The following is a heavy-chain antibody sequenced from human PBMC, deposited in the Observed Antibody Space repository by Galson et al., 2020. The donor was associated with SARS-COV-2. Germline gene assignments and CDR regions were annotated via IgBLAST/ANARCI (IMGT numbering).Heavy chain of an antibody. CDR2: ISAYNGNT. D-gene: IGHD3-9*01. Sequence: GESLKISCKASGYTFTSYGISWVRQAPGQGLEWMGWISAYNGNTNYAQKLQGRVTMTTDTSTSTAYMELRSLRSDDTAVYYCARTDRLRYFDWLRPYNWFDPWGQGTLVTVSS. V-gene: IGHV1-18*01. CDR1: GYTFTSYG. CDR3: ARTDRLRYFDWLRPYNWFDP. J-gene: IGHJ5*02.